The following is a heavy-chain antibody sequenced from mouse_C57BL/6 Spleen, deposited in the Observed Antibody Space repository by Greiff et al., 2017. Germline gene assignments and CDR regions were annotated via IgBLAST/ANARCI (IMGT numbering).Heavy chain of an antibody. CDR2: INYDGSST. Sequence: EVKLMESEGGLVQPGSSMKLSCTASGFTFSDYYMAWVRQVPEKGLEWVANINYDGSSTYYLDSLKSRFIISRDNAKNILYLQMSSLKSEDTATYYCARVLPYYAMDYWGQGTSVTVSS. CDR3: ARVLPYYAMDY. J-gene: IGHJ4*01. V-gene: IGHV5-16*01. CDR1: GFTFSDYY.